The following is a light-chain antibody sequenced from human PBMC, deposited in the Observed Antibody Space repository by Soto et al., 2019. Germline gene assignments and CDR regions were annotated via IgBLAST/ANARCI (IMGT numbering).Light chain of an antibody. Sequence: EIVMTQSPATLSVSLGDSATLPCRARQSVRSNLAWYQQKPGQAPRLLIYGASTRAAGIPAKFSGGGSGTEFTLTISSLQSEDFAIYYCQQYKNGWTFGQGTKVDI. V-gene: IGKV3-15*01. CDR2: GAS. CDR3: QQYKNGWT. J-gene: IGKJ1*01. CDR1: QSVRSN.